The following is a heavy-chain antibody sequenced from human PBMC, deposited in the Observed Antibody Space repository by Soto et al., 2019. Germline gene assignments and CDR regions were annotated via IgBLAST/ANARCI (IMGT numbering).Heavy chain of an antibody. J-gene: IGHJ6*03. Sequence: QVQLVQSGAEVKKPGASVKVSCKASGYTFTSYDINWVRQATGQGLEWMGWMNPNSGNTGYAQKFQVRVTMTRNTSISTAYMELSSLRSEDTAVYYCARGGPTEIAAAGTVYYYYYMDVWGKGTTVTVSS. D-gene: IGHD6-13*01. CDR1: GYTFTSYD. V-gene: IGHV1-8*01. CDR2: MNPNSGNT. CDR3: ARGGPTEIAAAGTVYYYYYMDV.